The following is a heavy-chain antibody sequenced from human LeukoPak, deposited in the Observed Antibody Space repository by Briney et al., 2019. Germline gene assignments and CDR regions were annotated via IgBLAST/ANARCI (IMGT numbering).Heavy chain of an antibody. J-gene: IGHJ6*03. Sequence: SVKVSCKASGGTFSSYAISWVRQAPGQGLEWMGGIIPIFGTANYAQKFQGRVTITTDESTSTAYMELSSLRSEDTAVYYCARNPSTSISYYYYYMDVWGKGTTVTVSS. D-gene: IGHD3-3*02. CDR1: GGTFSSYA. V-gene: IGHV1-69*05. CDR2: IIPIFGTA. CDR3: ARNPSTSISYYYYYMDV.